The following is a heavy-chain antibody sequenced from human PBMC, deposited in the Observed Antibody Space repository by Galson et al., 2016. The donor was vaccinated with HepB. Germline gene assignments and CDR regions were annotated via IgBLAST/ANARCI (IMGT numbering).Heavy chain of an antibody. CDR3: ARADNYYGSGTYHEAFDI. CDR1: GGSISSYY. V-gene: IGHV4-59*01. D-gene: IGHD3-10*01. CDR2: IHDSVST. J-gene: IGHJ3*02. Sequence: ETLSLTCTVSGGSISSYYWSWIRQPPGKGLEWIGNIHDSVSTNNNPSLKSRVTILVDTSKNHFSLKLSSVTAAETAVYYCARADNYYGSGTYHEAFDIWGQGTMVTVSS.